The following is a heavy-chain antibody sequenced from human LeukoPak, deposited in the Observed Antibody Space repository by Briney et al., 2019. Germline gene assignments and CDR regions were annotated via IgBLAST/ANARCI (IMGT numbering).Heavy chain of an antibody. Sequence: GGSLRLPCAASGFTFSTYAMNWVRQAPGKGLEWVAVISYDGRQNYYADSVKGRFTISRDNSKNTLYLQMNSLRDEDSAAYYCARVYLERLTAGYFDHWGQGTCVTVSP. CDR1: GFTFSTYA. CDR2: ISYDGRQN. V-gene: IGHV3-30*04. CDR3: ARVYLERLTAGYFDH. D-gene: IGHD2-8*01. J-gene: IGHJ4*02.